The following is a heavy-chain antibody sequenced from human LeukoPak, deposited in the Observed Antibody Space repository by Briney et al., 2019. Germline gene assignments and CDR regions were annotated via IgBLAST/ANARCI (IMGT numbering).Heavy chain of an antibody. D-gene: IGHD3-22*01. J-gene: IGHJ4*02. V-gene: IGHV3-11*01. CDR3: ARDGGEEDYYDSSGYGY. Sequence: PGGSLRLSCAASEFTFSSYAMSWIRQAPGKGLEWVSYISSSGSTIYYADSVKGRFTISRDNAKNSLYLQMNSLRAEDTAVYYCARDGGEEDYYDSSGYGYWGQGTLVTVSS. CDR1: EFTFSSYA. CDR2: ISSSGSTI.